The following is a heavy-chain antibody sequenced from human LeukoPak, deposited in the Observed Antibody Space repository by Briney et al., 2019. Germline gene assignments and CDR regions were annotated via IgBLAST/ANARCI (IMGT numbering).Heavy chain of an antibody. CDR1: GGSISSSSYY. D-gene: IGHD6-13*01. CDR2: IYYSGST. Sequence: SETLSLTCTVSGGSISSSSYYWGWIRQPPGKGLEWIGSIYYSGSTYYNPSLKSRVTISVDTSKNQFSLKLSSVTAADTAVYYCARDLSVIAAARYGMDVWGQGTTVTVSS. J-gene: IGHJ6*02. V-gene: IGHV4-39*07. CDR3: ARDLSVIAAARYGMDV.